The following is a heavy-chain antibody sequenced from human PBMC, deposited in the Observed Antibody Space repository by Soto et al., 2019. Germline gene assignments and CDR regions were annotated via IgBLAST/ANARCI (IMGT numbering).Heavy chain of an antibody. CDR1: GSTFSSYA. V-gene: IGHV3-23*01. D-gene: IGHD6-13*01. J-gene: IGHJ3*02. Sequence: GGSLRLSCAASGSTFSSYAMSWVRQAPGKGLEWVSAISGSGGSTYYADSVKGRFTISRDNSKNTLYLQMNSLRAEDTAVYYCAKGMYSSSWWSAFDIWGQGTMVTVSS. CDR2: ISGSGGST. CDR3: AKGMYSSSWWSAFDI.